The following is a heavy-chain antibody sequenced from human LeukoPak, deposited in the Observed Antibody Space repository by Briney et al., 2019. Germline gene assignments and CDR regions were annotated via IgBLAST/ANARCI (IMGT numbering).Heavy chain of an antibody. V-gene: IGHV1-69*13. CDR1: GATFSSYA. CDR2: IIPIFDPA. D-gene: IGHD2-21*01. Sequence: ASVKVSCKASGATFSSYAISWVRQAPGQGLEWMGGIIPIFDPANYAEKFQGRVTITADESTSTAYMEVRSLRSEDTAVYYCARAGRFVVPESFDIWGQGTMVTVSS. CDR3: ARAGRFVVPESFDI. J-gene: IGHJ3*02.